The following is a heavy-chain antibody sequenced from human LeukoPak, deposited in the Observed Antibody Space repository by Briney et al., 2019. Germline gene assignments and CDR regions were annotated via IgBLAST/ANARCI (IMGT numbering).Heavy chain of an antibody. D-gene: IGHD4-23*01. J-gene: IGHJ4*02. Sequence: GGSLRLSCAASGFTFSSYAMHWVRQAPGKGLEWVAVISYDGSYKDYADSVKGRFTISRDNSKNTLFLQMNSLRTEDTAVYYCARGARKGDDYGGFFDYWGQGTLVTVSS. CDR1: GFTFSSYA. CDR2: ISYDGSYK. V-gene: IGHV3-30*04. CDR3: ARGARKGDDYGGFFDY.